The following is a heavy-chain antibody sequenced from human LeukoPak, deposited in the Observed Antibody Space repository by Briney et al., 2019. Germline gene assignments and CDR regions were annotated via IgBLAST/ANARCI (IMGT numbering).Heavy chain of an antibody. Sequence: QPGGSLRLSCAASGFTFSSYGMHWVRQALGKGLEWVSVIYSGGSTYYADSVKGRFTVSRDNSKNTLYLQMNSLRAEDTAVYYCTRDLGGTIDYWGQGTLVTVSS. CDR2: IYSGGST. J-gene: IGHJ4*02. CDR3: TRDLGGTIDY. CDR1: GFTFSSYG. V-gene: IGHV3-53*01. D-gene: IGHD1-1*01.